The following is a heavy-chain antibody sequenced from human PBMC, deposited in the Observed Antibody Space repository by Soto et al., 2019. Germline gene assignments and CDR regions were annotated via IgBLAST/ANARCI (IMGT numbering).Heavy chain of an antibody. CDR1: GYTFTSYY. CDR2: INPSGGST. Sequence: KVSCKASGYTFTSYYMHWVRQAPGQGLEWMGIINPSGGSTSYAQKFQGRVTMTRDTSTSTVYMELSSLRSEDTAVYYYARAFLGPGDAFDTWGQGTMVTVSS. J-gene: IGHJ3*02. V-gene: IGHV1-46*01. CDR3: ARAFLGPGDAFDT.